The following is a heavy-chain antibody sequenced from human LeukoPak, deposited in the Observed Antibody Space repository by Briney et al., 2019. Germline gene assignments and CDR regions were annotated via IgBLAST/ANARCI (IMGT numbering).Heavy chain of an antibody. V-gene: IGHV4-59*01. CDR2: IHYTGST. CDR1: GGSISSYY. Sequence: PSETLSLTCTVSGGSISSYYWSWIRQPPGKGLEWIGYIHYTGSTNYKPSLKSRVTISVDTSKNQLSLKLSSVTAADTAVYYCARVEEGYGSGRRENYYYYYMDVWGKGTTVTISS. CDR3: ARVEEGYGSGRRENYYYYYMDV. J-gene: IGHJ6*03. D-gene: IGHD3-10*01.